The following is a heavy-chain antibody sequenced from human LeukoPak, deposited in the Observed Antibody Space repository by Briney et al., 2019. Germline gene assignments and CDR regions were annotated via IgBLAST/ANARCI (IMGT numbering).Heavy chain of an antibody. CDR2: IYSGGST. V-gene: IGHV3-66*01. CDR3: ARDLGPDYGDLDY. Sequence: GGSLRLSCAASGFTVSSNYMSWVRQAPGKGLERVSVIYSGGSTYYADSVEGRFTISRDNSKNTLYLQMNSLRAEDTAVYYCARDLGPDYGDLDYWGQGTLVTVSS. D-gene: IGHD4-17*01. J-gene: IGHJ4*02. CDR1: GFTVSSNY.